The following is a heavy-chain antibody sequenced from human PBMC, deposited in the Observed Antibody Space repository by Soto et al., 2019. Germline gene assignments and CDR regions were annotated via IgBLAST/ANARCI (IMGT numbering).Heavy chain of an antibody. CDR3: ARMPGYCSRTSCLVWFDP. CDR1: GFTFSSYS. Sequence: PGGSLRLSCAASGFTFSSYSMNWVRQAPGKGLERVSSISSSSSYIYYADSVKGRFTISRDNAKISLYPQMNSLKAEDTAVYYSARMPGYCSRTSCLVWFDPWGQGTLVTVSS. V-gene: IGHV3-21*01. D-gene: IGHD2-2*01. CDR2: ISSSSSYI. J-gene: IGHJ5*02.